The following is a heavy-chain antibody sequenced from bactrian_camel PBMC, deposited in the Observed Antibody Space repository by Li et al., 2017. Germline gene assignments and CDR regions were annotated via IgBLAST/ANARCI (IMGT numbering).Heavy chain of an antibody. D-gene: IGHD5*01. CDR2: VHSNGST. Sequence: DVQLVESGGGLVQPGGSLRLSCAASGFAFNGYHTNWVRQAPGKEREREEVAIVHSNGSTYYADSVKGRFTISKDNAKNTLYLQMNSLKPEDTAVYYCAADPSRELWVGYPPYKYWGQGTQVTVS. V-gene: IGHV3S10*01. CDR1: GFAFNGYH. CDR3: AADPSRELWVGYPPYKY. J-gene: IGHJ4*01.